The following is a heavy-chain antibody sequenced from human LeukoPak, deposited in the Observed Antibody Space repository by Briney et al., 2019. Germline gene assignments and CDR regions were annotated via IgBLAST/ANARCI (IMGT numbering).Heavy chain of an antibody. CDR1: GFTFTNAW. CDR3: ARGRDYFGFHYYYGMDV. V-gene: IGHV3-7*01. J-gene: IGHJ6*02. CDR2: IKQDGSEK. Sequence: SGGSLRLSCAASGFTFTNAWMSWVRQAPGKGLEWVANIKQDGSEKYYVDSVKGRFTISRDNAKNSLYLQMNSLRAEDTAVYYCARGRDYFGFHYYYGMDVWGQGTTVTVSS. D-gene: IGHD2/OR15-2a*01.